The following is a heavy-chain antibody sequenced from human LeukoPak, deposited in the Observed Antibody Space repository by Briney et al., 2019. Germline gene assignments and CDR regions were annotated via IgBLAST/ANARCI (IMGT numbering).Heavy chain of an antibody. CDR3: ARGLGYCSGGSCYAPSDHYGMDV. J-gene: IGHJ6*02. Sequence: ASVKVSCKASGYTFTGYYMHWVRQAPGQGLEWMGWINPNSGGTNYAQKFQGWVTMTRDTSISTAYMELSRLRSDDTAVYYCARGLGYCSGGSCYAPSDHYGMDVWGQGTTVTVSS. V-gene: IGHV1-2*04. CDR2: INPNSGGT. CDR1: GYTFTGYY. D-gene: IGHD2-15*01.